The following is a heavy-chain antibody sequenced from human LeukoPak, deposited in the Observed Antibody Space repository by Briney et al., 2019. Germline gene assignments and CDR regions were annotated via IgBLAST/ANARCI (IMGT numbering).Heavy chain of an antibody. CDR1: GGTFSSYA. J-gene: IGHJ4*02. V-gene: IGHV1-69*13. Sequence: ASVKVSCKASGGTFSSYAISWVRQAPGQGLGWMGGIIPIFGTANYAQKFQGRVTITADESTSTAYMELSSLRSEDTAVYYCARVFYVDGYNLYYFDYWGQGTLVTVSS. D-gene: IGHD5-24*01. CDR2: IIPIFGTA. CDR3: ARVFYVDGYNLYYFDY.